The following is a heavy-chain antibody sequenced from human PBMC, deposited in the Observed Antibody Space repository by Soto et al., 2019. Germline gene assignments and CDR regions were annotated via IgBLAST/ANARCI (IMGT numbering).Heavy chain of an antibody. J-gene: IGHJ4*02. CDR3: ARAYSTVAGHFDH. CDR2: IIPIFGTT. Sequence: GASVKVSCKASGGTFSSYAISWVRQAPGQGLEWMGGIIPIFGTTNYAQRLQGRVLITADESTSTAYMELSSLRSEDTAVYYCARAYSTVAGHFDHWGQGTPVTVSS. V-gene: IGHV1-69*13. CDR1: GGTFSSYA. D-gene: IGHD6-19*01.